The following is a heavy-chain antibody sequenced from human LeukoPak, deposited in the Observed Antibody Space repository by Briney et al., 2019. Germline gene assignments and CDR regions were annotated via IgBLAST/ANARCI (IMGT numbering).Heavy chain of an antibody. D-gene: IGHD1-7*01. CDR2: INPSGGST. J-gene: IGHJ4*02. CDR1: GYTFTSYY. Sequence: ASVKVSCKESGYTFTSYYMHWVRQAPGQGLEWMGIINPSGGSTSYAQKFQGRVTMTRDMSTSTVYMELSSLRSEDAAVYYCARGDWNYVFDYWGQGTLVTVSS. CDR3: ARGDWNYVFDY. V-gene: IGHV1-46*01.